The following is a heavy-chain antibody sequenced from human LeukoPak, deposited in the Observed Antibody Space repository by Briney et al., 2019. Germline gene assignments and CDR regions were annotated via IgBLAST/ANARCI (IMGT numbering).Heavy chain of an antibody. CDR2: IRYDGSNK. CDR3: AKDLNDFWSGYAYGNNWFDP. CDR1: RFTFSSYG. D-gene: IGHD3-3*01. Sequence: PGWSLRHSCAASRFTFSSYGMHWVRQAPGKGLGWVAFIRYDGSNKYYADSVKGRFTISRDNSKNTLYLQMNSLRAEDTAVYYCAKDLNDFWSGYAYGNNWFDPWGQGTLVTVSS. J-gene: IGHJ5*02. V-gene: IGHV3-30*02.